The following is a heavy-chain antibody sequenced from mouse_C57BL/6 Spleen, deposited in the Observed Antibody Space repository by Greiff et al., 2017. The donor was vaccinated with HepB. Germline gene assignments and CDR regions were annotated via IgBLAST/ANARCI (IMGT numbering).Heavy chain of an antibody. Sequence: EVQLQESGPGLVKPSQSLSLTCSVTGYSITSGYYWNWIRQFPGNKLEWMGYISYDGSNNYNPSLKNRISITRDTSKNQFFLKLNSVTTEDTATYYCARDHSNYWYFDGWGTGTTVTVSS. V-gene: IGHV3-6*01. J-gene: IGHJ1*03. CDR3: ARDHSNYWYFDG. CDR2: ISYDGSN. CDR1: GYSITSGYY. D-gene: IGHD2-5*01.